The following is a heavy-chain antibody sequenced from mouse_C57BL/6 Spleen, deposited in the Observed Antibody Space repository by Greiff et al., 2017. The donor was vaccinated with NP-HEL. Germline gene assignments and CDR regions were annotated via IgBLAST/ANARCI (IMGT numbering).Heavy chain of an antibody. CDR2: IYPGNSDT. CDR3: TGGGYYSNYDYYAMDY. V-gene: IGHV1-5*01. J-gene: IGHJ4*01. CDR1: GYTFTSYW. Sequence: VQLQQSGTVLARPGASVKMSCKTSGYTFTSYWMHWVKQRPGQGLEWIGAIYPGNSDTSYNQKFKGKAKLTAVTSASTAYMELSSLTNEDSAVYYCTGGGYYSNYDYYAMDYWGQGTSVTVSS. D-gene: IGHD2-5*01.